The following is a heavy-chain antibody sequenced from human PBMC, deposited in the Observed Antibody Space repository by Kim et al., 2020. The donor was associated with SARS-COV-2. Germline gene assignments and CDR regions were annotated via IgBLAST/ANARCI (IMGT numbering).Heavy chain of an antibody. CDR2: INHSGST. V-gene: IGHV4-34*01. CDR1: GGSFSGYY. CDR3: ARLFLEMATIRHYNYYYGMDV. J-gene: IGHJ6*02. Sequence: SETLSLTCAVYGGSFSGYYWSWIRQPPGKGLEWIGEINHSGSTNYNPSLKSRVTRSVDTSKNQFSLKLSSVTAADTAVYYCARLFLEMATIRHYNYYYGMDVWGQGTTVTVSS. D-gene: IGHD5-12*01.